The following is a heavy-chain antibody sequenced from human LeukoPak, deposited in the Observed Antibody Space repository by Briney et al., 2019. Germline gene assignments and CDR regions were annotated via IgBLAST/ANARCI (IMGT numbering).Heavy chain of an antibody. D-gene: IGHD3-22*01. Sequence: SVNVSYKSSVGTFSIDGISWLRQAPGQRLAWMGSIIPMVGTPNYAQTFQDRVTITTNESTSTVYMELSSLRSEDTALYYCARDYEGAFDVWGQGTVVTVSS. CDR1: VGTFSIDG. V-gene: IGHV1-69*05. J-gene: IGHJ3*01. CDR2: IIPMVGTP. CDR3: ARDYEGAFDV.